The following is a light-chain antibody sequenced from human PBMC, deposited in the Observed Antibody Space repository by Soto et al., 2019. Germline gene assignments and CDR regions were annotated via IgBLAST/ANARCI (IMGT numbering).Light chain of an antibody. V-gene: IGLV1-40*01. Sequence: QSVLTQPPSVSGAPGQRVTIPCTGSSSNIGAGYDVNWYQQLPGTAPKLLIYGNSNRPSGVPDRFSGSKSGTSASLAITGLQAEDEADYYCQAYDSGLSVVVGGGTKLTVL. CDR1: SSNIGAGYD. CDR3: QAYDSGLSVV. J-gene: IGLJ3*02. CDR2: GNS.